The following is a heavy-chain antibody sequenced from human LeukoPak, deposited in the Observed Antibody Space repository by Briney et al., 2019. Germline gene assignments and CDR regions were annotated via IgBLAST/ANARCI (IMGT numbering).Heavy chain of an antibody. CDR1: GFTFSSYA. CDR3: AGHFGAWHYFDY. J-gene: IGHJ4*02. V-gene: IGHV3-30*04. D-gene: IGHD3-3*01. Sequence: SGGSLRLSCAASGFTFSSYAMHWVRQAPGKGLEWVAVISYDGSTKYSTDSVKGRFTISRDNSKNTLYLQMNSLRPEDTAVYYCAGHFGAWHYFDYWGQGTLVTVSS. CDR2: ISYDGSTK.